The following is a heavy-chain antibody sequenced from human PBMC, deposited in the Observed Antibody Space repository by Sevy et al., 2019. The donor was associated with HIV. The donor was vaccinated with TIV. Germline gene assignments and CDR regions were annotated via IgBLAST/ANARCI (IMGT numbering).Heavy chain of an antibody. CDR2: ISGSGGST. CDR3: TRAVVAAIYYYYYMDV. V-gene: IGHV3-23*01. D-gene: IGHD2-15*01. J-gene: IGHJ6*03. CDR1: GFTFSSYA. Sequence: GGSLRLSCTASGFTFSSYAMSWVRQAPGKGLEWVSAISGSGGSTYYADSVKGRFTISRDNSKNTLYLQMNSLRVEDTAVYYCTRAVVAAIYYYYYMDVWGKGTTVTVSS.